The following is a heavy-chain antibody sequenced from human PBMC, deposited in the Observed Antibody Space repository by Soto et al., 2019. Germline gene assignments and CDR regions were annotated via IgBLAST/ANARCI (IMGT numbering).Heavy chain of an antibody. Sequence: ASETLSLTCAVSGGSIGGVGYSWSWIRQPPGKGLEWIGYIYHSGSTYYNPSLKSRVTISVDRSKNQFSLKLSSVTAADTAVYYCARVPGPWVQGSLVTVSS. CDR1: GGSIGGVGYS. CDR2: IYHSGST. V-gene: IGHV4-30-2*01. D-gene: IGHD7-27*01. J-gene: IGHJ5*02. CDR3: ARVPGP.